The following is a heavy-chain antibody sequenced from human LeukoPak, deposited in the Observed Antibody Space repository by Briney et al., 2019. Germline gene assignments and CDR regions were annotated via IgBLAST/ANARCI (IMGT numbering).Heavy chain of an antibody. V-gene: IGHV1-46*01. CDR2: INPSGGST. Sequence: ASVKVSXKASGYTFTSYYMHWVRQAPGQGLEWMGIINPSGGSTSYAQKFQGRVMMTRDTSTSTVYMELSSLRSEDTAVYYCARAHSGSYPGYWGQGTLVTVSS. D-gene: IGHD1-26*01. CDR3: ARAHSGSYPGY. CDR1: GYTFTSYY. J-gene: IGHJ4*02.